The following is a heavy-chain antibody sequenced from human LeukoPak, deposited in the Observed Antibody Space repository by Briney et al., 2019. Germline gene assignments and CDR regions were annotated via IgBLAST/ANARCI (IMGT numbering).Heavy chain of an antibody. J-gene: IGHJ5*02. Sequence: SETLSLTCTVSGGSVSSGSYYWSWIRQPPGKGLEWIGYIYYSGSTNYNPSLKSRVTISVDTSKNQFSLKLRSVTTADTAVYYCARALLRPWFDPWGQGTLVTVSS. CDR3: ARALLRPWFDP. D-gene: IGHD3-16*01. CDR1: GGSVSSGSYY. V-gene: IGHV4-61*01. CDR2: IYYSGST.